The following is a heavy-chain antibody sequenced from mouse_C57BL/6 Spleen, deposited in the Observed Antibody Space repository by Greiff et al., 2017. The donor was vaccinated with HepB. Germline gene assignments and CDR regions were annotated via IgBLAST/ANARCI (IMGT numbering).Heavy chain of an antibody. CDR1: GYTFTSYW. D-gene: IGHD2-2*01. CDR2: IYPSDSET. Sequence: QVQLQQPGAELVRPGSSVKLSCKASGYTFTSYWMDWVKQRPGQGLEWIGNIYPSDSETHYNQKFKDKATLTVDKSSSTAYMQLSSLTSEDSAVYYCARSGYDYYAMDYWGQGTSVTVSS. J-gene: IGHJ4*01. V-gene: IGHV1-61*01. CDR3: ARSGYDYYAMDY.